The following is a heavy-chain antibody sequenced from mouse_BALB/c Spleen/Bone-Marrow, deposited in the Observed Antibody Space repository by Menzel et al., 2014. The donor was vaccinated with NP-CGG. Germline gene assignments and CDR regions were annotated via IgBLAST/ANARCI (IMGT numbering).Heavy chain of an antibody. Sequence: EVQLQQSGGGLVKPGGSLKLSCTASGFSFNSYGMSWVRQTPEKRLEWVATITNGGSYTYCPDSVKGRFTISRDNVKNNLYLQMRSLRSEDTALYYCVRNYYGYDGYFDYWGQGTTLTVSS. CDR3: VRNYYGYDGYFDY. D-gene: IGHD2-2*01. J-gene: IGHJ2*01. CDR1: GFSFNSYG. V-gene: IGHV5-9-2*01. CDR2: ITNGGSYT.